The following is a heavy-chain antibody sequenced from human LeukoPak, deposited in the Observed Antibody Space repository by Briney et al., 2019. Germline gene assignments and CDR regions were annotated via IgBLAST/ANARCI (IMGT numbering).Heavy chain of an antibody. V-gene: IGHV1-2*02. Sequence: ASVKVSCKASGYTFTGYYMHWVRQAPGQGLEWMGWINPNSGGTNYAQKFQGRVTMTRDTSISTAYMELSRLRSNDTAVYYCARDVYYPNWFDPWGQGTLVTVSS. CDR2: INPNSGGT. D-gene: IGHD3-22*01. CDR1: GYTFTGYY. CDR3: ARDVYYPNWFDP. J-gene: IGHJ5*02.